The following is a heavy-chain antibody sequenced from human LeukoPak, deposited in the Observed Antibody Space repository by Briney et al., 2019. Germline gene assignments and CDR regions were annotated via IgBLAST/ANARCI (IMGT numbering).Heavy chain of an antibody. CDR2: INPNSGGT. J-gene: IGHJ5*02. CDR1: GYTFIGYY. Sequence: ASVKVSCKASGYTFIGYYMHWVRQAPGQRLEWMGWINPNSGGTNYAQKFQGRVTMTRDMSTTTDYMELSSLRSEDTAVYYCARDNSVGDVAWWFDPWGQGTLVTVSS. CDR3: ARDNSVGDVAWWFDP. V-gene: IGHV1-2*02. D-gene: IGHD1-26*01.